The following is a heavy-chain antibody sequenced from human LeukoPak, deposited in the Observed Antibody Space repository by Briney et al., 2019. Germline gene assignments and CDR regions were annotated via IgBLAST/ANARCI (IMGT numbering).Heavy chain of an antibody. CDR2: ISHSGATT. J-gene: IGHJ6*02. V-gene: IGHV3-23*01. Sequence: GGSLTLSCAASGFTFSSYAMSWVRQAPGKGLEWVSAISHSGATTYYADSVRGRFTISRDNSKNTLYLQMSSLRAEDTAIYHCARALPRGLYYGMDVWGQGTTVTVSS. CDR3: ARALPRGLYYGMDV. CDR1: GFTFSSYA. D-gene: IGHD3-16*01.